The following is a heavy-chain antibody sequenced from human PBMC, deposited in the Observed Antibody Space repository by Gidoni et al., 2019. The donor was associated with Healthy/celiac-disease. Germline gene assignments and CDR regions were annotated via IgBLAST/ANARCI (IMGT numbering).Heavy chain of an antibody. V-gene: IGHV3-33*01. CDR1: GFTFSSYG. D-gene: IGHD5-18*01. Sequence: QVQLVESGGGVVQPGRSLRLSCAASGFTFSSYGMHWVRQAPGTGLEWGAVIWYDGSNKYYADSVKGRFTISRDNSKNTLYLQMNSLRAEDTAVYYCARGGEGYSYGYGLDYWGQGTLVTVSS. CDR2: IWYDGSNK. J-gene: IGHJ4*02. CDR3: ARGGEGYSYGYGLDY.